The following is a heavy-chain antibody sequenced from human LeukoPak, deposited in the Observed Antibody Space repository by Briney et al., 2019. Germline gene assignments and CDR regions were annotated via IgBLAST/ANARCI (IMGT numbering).Heavy chain of an antibody. CDR3: ARNLGGSSWVFDY. D-gene: IGHD6-13*01. Sequence: SETLSLTCTVSGGSISSGGYYWSWIRQHPGKGLEWIGYIYYSGSTYYNPSLKSRVTISVDTSKNQFSLKLSSVTAADTAVYYCARNLGGSSWVFDYWGRGTLVTVSS. V-gene: IGHV4-31*03. CDR2: IYYSGST. CDR1: GGSISSGGYY. J-gene: IGHJ4*02.